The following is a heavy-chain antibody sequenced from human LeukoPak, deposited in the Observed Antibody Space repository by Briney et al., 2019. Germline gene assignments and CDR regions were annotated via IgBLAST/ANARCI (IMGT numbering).Heavy chain of an antibody. CDR2: IYTSGST. V-gene: IGHV4-4*07. CDR1: GGSISSYY. Sequence: SETLSLTCTVSGGSISSYYWSWIRQPAGKGLEWIGRIYTSGSTNYNPSLKSRVTISVDTSKNQFSLKLSSVTAADTAVYYCARGIFGVRGGLKNWFDPWGQGTLVTVSS. CDR3: ARGIFGVRGGLKNWFDP. D-gene: IGHD3-3*01. J-gene: IGHJ5*02.